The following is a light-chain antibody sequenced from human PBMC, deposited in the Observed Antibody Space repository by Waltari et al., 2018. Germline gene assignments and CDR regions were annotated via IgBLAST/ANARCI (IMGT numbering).Light chain of an antibody. Sequence: QSALTQPASVSGSPGQSITISFTGTSSDVGAYDYVSWYQQYPGKAPQLVIHDVSSRPSGTSDRFSGSKSGNTASLIISGLQADDEADYYCSSYTASRHYVFGTGTKVTVL. V-gene: IGLV2-14*03. CDR1: SSDVGAYDY. CDR2: DVS. CDR3: SSYTASRHYV. J-gene: IGLJ1*01.